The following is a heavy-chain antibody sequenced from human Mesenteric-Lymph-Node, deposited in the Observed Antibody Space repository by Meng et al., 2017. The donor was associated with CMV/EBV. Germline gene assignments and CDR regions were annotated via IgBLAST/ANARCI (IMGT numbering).Heavy chain of an antibody. Sequence: GGSLRLSCAASGFTVSSNYMSWVRQAPGKGLEWVSVIFSDGSTYYTDSVKGRFTISSDNSKNTLYLQMNSLRAEDTAVYYCVRDLGRRSVTTDGYGLDVWGQGTTVTVSS. V-gene: IGHV3-53*01. CDR3: VRDLGRRSVTTDGYGLDV. D-gene: IGHD4-11*01. J-gene: IGHJ6*02. CDR1: GFTVSSNY. CDR2: IFSDGST.